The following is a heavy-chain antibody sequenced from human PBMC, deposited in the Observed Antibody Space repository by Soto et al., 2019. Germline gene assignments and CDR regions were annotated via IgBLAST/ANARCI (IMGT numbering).Heavy chain of an antibody. CDR3: ARPRWGAVDRETFYFAD. CDR1: GYSFTSYW. D-gene: IGHD3-16*01. CDR2: IYPGDSDT. J-gene: IGHJ4*02. V-gene: IGHV5-51*01. Sequence: GESLKISCKGSGYSFTSYWIGWVRQMPGKGLEWMGIIYPGDSDTRYSPAFQGQVTISAYKSISTAYLQWSSLKASDTAMYYCARPRWGAVDRETFYFADWGKGNLVTVYS.